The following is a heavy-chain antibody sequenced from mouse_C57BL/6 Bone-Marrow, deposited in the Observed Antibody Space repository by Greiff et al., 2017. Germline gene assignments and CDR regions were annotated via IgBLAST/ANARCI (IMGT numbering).Heavy chain of an antibody. CDR1: GYTFTSYW. V-gene: IGHV1-9*01. J-gene: IGHJ3*01. Sequence: VQLQQSGAELMKPGASVKLSCKATGYTFTSYWIQWVKQRPGHGLEWIGEIFPGSGSTNYNEKFKGKATFAADTSSNTAYMQLSSLTTEDAAIYYCASGFLRRKFADWGQGTLVTVSA. CDR2: IFPGSGST. CDR3: ASGFLRRKFAD. D-gene: IGHD2-12*01.